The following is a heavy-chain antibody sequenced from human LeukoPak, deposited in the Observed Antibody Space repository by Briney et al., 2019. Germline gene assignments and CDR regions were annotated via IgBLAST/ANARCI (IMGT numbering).Heavy chain of an antibody. CDR1: GGSFSSSY. V-gene: IGHV4-59*08. J-gene: IGHJ5*02. D-gene: IGHD6-19*01. CDR2: INYSGSA. CDR3: ARRKGSGSHKDWFDP. Sequence: SETLSLTCTVSGGSFSSSYWSWIRQPPGKGLEWIGYINYSGSAGHNPSLKSRATMSVDTSTNQFSLKLSSVTAADTAVYYCARRKGSGSHKDWFDPWGQGTLVTVSS.